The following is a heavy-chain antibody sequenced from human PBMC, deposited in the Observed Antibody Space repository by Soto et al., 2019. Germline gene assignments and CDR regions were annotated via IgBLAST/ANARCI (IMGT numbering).Heavy chain of an antibody. CDR2: IQNDGST. J-gene: IGHJ6*03. Sequence: GGSLRLSCVASGFSVKTTFVNWVRQAPGKGLEWVSLIQNDGSTFYSDSVKGRFTISKDRSRNTVYLQMNSLRDEDTAVYYCAKEYYYYMDVWGKGTTVTVAS. CDR1: GFSVKTTF. V-gene: IGHV3-66*01. CDR3: AKEYYYYMDV.